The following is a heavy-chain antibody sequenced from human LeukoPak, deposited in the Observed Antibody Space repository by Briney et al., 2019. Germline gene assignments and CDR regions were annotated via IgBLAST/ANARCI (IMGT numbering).Heavy chain of an antibody. CDR3: AKGDTAMVESFDY. V-gene: IGHV3-23*01. CDR2: ISGSGGSA. D-gene: IGHD5-18*01. CDR1: GFTFSSYA. Sequence: PGGSLRLSCAASGFTFSSYAMSWVRQAPGKGLEWVSAISGSGGSAYYADSVKGRFTISRDNSKNTLYLQMNSLRAEDTAVYYCAKGDTAMVESFDYWGQGTLVTVSS. J-gene: IGHJ4*02.